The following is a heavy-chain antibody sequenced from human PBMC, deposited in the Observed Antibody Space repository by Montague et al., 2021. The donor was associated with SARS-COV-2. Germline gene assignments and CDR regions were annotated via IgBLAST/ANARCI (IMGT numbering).Heavy chain of an antibody. CDR1: GGSISRYS. V-gene: IGHV4-59*01. D-gene: IGHD6-13*01. J-gene: IGHJ3*02. Sequence: SETLSLTCTVSGGSISRYSWTWIRQPPGKGLEWIGYINNSGSTNYNPSLTSRVTISVDTSKTQFSLKLSSVAAADTAVYYCARVGRGSSWYEVAFDIWGQGTMVTVSS. CDR3: ARVGRGSSWYEVAFDI. CDR2: INNSGST.